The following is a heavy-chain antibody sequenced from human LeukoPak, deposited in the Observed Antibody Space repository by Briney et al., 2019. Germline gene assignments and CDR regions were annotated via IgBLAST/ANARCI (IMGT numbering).Heavy chain of an antibody. V-gene: IGHV3-23*01. Sequence: PSGGSLRLSCAASGFTFSSYAMSWVRQAPGRGLEWVSGLNSAGRPFYADSVKGRFTISRDNSQTTVYLQMNSLRADDTAMFYCAKSRDDTTTTFDYWGQGILVTVSS. D-gene: IGHD1-1*01. CDR3: AKSRDDTTTTFDY. J-gene: IGHJ4*02. CDR1: GFTFSSYA. CDR2: LNSAGRP.